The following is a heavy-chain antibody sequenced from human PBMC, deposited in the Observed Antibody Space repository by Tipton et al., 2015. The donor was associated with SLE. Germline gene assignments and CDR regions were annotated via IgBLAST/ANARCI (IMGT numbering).Heavy chain of an antibody. CDR2: ISSSSSYI. J-gene: IGHJ4*02. V-gene: IGHV3-21*01. CDR1: GFTFSSYW. Sequence: SLRLSCTASGFTFSSYWMSWVRQAPGKGLEWVSSISSSSSYIYYADSVKGRFPISRDNAKNSLYLQMNSLRAEDTAVYYCARVESSSSSWYFDYWGQGTLVTVSS. CDR3: ARVESSSSSWYFDY. D-gene: IGHD6-13*01.